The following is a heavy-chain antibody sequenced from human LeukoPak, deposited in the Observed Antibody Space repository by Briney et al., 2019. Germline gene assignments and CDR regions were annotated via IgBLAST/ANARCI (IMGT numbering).Heavy chain of an antibody. V-gene: IGHV3-30-3*01. J-gene: IGHJ6*02. D-gene: IGHD3-22*01. Sequence: PGRSLRLSCAASGFTFSSYAMHWVRQAPGKGLEWVAVISYDGSNKYYADSVKGRFTISRDNSKNTLYLQMNSLRAEDTAVYYCARDRSPRSGYYYPTNYYYYGMDVWGQGTTATVSS. CDR2: ISYDGSNK. CDR1: GFTFSSYA. CDR3: ARDRSPRSGYYYPTNYYYYGMDV.